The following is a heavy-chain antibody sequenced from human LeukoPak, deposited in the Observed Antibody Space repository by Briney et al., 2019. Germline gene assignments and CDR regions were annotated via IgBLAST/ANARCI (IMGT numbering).Heavy chain of an antibody. J-gene: IGHJ4*02. V-gene: IGHV1-18*01. CDR2: ITDYNDNT. CDR3: ARALLWFGEPSHIDY. D-gene: IGHD3-10*01. CDR1: GYTFTSYG. Sequence: ASVKVSCKASGYTFTSYGISWVRQAPGQGLEWMGWITDYNDNTNYAQKLQGRVTMTTDTSTSTAYMELRSLRSDDTAVYYCARALLWFGEPSHIDYWGQGTLATASS.